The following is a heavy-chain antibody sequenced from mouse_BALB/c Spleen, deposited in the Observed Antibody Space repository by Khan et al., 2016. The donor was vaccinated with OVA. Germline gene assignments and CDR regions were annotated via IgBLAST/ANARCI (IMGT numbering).Heavy chain of an antibody. CDR3: AKDTTATAY. CDR2: IWAGGST. V-gene: IGHV2-9*02. Sequence: QVQLKESGPGLVAPSQSLSITCTVSGFSLTRYGVHWVRQPPGKGLEWLGIIWAGGSTNYNSAPMSRLSISKENSKSQVLFQMNNLQTDDTAMYYCAKDTTATAYWGQGTLVTVSA. J-gene: IGHJ3*01. D-gene: IGHD1-2*01. CDR1: GFSLTRYG.